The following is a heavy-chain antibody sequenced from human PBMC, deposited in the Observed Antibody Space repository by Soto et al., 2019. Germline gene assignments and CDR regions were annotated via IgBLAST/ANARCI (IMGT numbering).Heavy chain of an antibody. V-gene: IGHV5-51*01. CDR1: GYSFSTYW. D-gene: IGHD5-18*01. J-gene: IGHJ6*02. CDR3: ARTSMQSRGYSYGHGGMDV. CDR2: IYPGDSDT. Sequence: PGESLKISCKASGYSFSTYWIGWVRQMPGKGLEWMGIIYPGDSDTKYSPSLQGQVTISADTSISTAYLQWTSLKASDTAMYYCARTSMQSRGYSYGHGGMDVWGQGTTVTVSS.